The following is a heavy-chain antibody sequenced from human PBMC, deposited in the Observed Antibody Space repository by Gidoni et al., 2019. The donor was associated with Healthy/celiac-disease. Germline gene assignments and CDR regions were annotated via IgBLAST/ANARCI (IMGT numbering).Heavy chain of an antibody. D-gene: IGHD3-16*02. CDR2: INHSGST. CDR3: ARGPGVFGGVIAGDFDY. J-gene: IGHJ4*02. CDR1: GGSFSGYY. V-gene: IGHV4-34*01. Sequence: QVQLQQWGAGLLKPSETLSLTCAVYGGSFSGYYWSWIRQPPGKGLEWIGEINHSGSTNYNPSLKSRVTISVDTSKNQFSLKLSSVTAADTAVYYCARGPGVFGGVIAGDFDYWGQGTLVTVSS.